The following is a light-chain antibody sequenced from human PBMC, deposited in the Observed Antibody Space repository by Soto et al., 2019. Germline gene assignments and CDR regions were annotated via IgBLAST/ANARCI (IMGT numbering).Light chain of an antibody. CDR2: GAS. J-gene: IGKJ1*01. CDR3: QQYNNWPRT. V-gene: IGKV3-15*01. CDR1: PSVTNF. Sequence: ERVMTQCPATLSLSPGESATLSCRASPSVTNFLAWYQQKPGQAPRLLIYGASTRATGIPARFSGSGSGTEFTLTISSLQSEDFAVYYCQQYNNWPRTFGQGTKVDIK.